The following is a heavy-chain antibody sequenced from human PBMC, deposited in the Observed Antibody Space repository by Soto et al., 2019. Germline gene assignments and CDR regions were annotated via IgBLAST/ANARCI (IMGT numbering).Heavy chain of an antibody. V-gene: IGHV1-46*01. Sequence: QVQLVQSGAEVKKPGASVKVSCKASGYTFTSYYMHWVRQAPGQGLEWMGIINPSGGSTSYAQKFQGRVTMTRDTSTSKVYMELSSLRSEDTAVYYCARDKGRYYYGSGSYYYYGMDVWGQGTTVTVSS. J-gene: IGHJ6*02. D-gene: IGHD3-10*01. CDR2: INPSGGST. CDR1: GYTFTSYY. CDR3: ARDKGRYYYGSGSYYYYGMDV.